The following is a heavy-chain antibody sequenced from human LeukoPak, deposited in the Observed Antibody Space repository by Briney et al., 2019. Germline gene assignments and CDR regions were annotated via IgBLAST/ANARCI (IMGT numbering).Heavy chain of an antibody. CDR3: ARRTPHSSSWIPDY. J-gene: IGHJ4*02. CDR2: IWYDGSNK. D-gene: IGHD6-13*01. CDR1: GFTFSSYG. Sequence: SGGSLRLSCAASGFTFSSYGMHWVRQAPGKVLEWVAVIWYDGSNKYYADSVKGRFTISRDNSKNTLYLQMNSLRAEDTAVYYCARRTPHSSSWIPDYWGQGTLVTVSS. V-gene: IGHV3-33*01.